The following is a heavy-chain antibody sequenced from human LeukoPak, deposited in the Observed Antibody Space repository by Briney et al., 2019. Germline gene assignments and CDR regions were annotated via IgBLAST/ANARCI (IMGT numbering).Heavy chain of an antibody. CDR3: ARESPHWDSHVVPAADFYYYYYMDV. J-gene: IGHJ6*03. D-gene: IGHD2-2*01. CDR2: ISGSGGNT. CDR1: GFTFSSYA. V-gene: IGHV3-23*01. Sequence: GGSLRLSCAASGFTFSSYAMSWVRQAPGKGLEWVSAISGSGGNTYYADSVKGRFTISRDNSKNTLYLQMNSLRAEDTAVYYCARESPHWDSHVVPAADFYYYYYMDVWGKGTTVTVSS.